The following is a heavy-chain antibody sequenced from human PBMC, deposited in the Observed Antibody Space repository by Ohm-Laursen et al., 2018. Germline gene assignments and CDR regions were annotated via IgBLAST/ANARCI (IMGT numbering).Heavy chain of an antibody. J-gene: IGHJ3*02. CDR2: IYYSGST. CDR3: ARGWCGETHDAFDI. D-gene: IGHD2-8*02. V-gene: IGHV4-59*08. Sequence: SDTLSLTCSVSGGSISSYYWSWIRQPPGKGLEWIGYIYYSGSTNYNPSLKSRVTISVDTSKNQFSLKLSSVTAADTAVYYCARGWCGETHDAFDIWGQGTMVIVSS. CDR1: GGSISSYY.